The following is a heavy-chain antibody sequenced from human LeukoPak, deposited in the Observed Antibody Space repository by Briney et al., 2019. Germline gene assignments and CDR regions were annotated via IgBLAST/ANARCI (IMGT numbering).Heavy chain of an antibody. CDR1: GGSISSYY. CDR3: ARDSGGLDY. D-gene: IGHD2-15*01. CDR2: IYYSGST. J-gene: IGHJ4*02. Sequence: SETLSLTCTVSGGSISSYYWSWIRQPPGKGLEWIGYIYYSGSTNYNPSLKSRVTISVDTPKNQFSLKLSSVTVADTAVYYCARDSGGLDYWGQGTLVTVSS. V-gene: IGHV4-59*01.